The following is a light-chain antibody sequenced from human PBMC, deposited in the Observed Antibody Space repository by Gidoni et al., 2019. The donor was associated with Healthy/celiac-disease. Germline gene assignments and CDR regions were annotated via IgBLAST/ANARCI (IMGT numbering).Light chain of an antibody. J-gene: IGLJ2*01. CDR2: QDS. CDR1: KLGDKY. CDR3: QAWDSSTVV. V-gene: IGLV3-1*01. Sequence: SSELTQPPSVSLSPGQPSSITCSGDKLGDKYACWYQQKPGQSPVLVIYQDSKRPSGIPERFAGSNSGNTATLTISGTQAMEEADYYCQAWDSSTVVFGGGTKLTVL.